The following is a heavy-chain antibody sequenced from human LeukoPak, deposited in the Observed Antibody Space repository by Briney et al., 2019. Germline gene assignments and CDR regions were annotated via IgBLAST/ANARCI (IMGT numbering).Heavy chain of an antibody. D-gene: IGHD6-19*01. CDR3: ARGPAYSSGWTKNAFDI. CDR2: TYYRSKWYN. J-gene: IGHJ3*02. Sequence: PSQTLSLTCVISVDIVSSNSATWNWIRQSPSRGLEWLGRTYYRSKWYNDDAVTVKSRITINPDTSKNQFSLQLKSVTPEDTAVYYCARGPAYSSGWTKNAFDIWGQGTMVTVS. CDR1: VDIVSSNSAT. V-gene: IGHV6-1*01.